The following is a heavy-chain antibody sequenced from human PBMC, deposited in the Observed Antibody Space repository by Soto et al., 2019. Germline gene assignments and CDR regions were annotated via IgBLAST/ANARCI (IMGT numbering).Heavy chain of an antibody. CDR1: GFTFSSYS. Sequence: GGSLRLSCAASGFTFSSYSMNWVRQAPGKGLEWVSSISSSSSYIYYADSVKGRFTISRDNAKNSLYLQMNSLRAEDTAVYYCARDRYGSGSYHPSLDYWGQGTLVTVSS. CDR3: ARDRYGSGSYHPSLDY. V-gene: IGHV3-21*01. CDR2: ISSSSSYI. J-gene: IGHJ4*02. D-gene: IGHD3-10*01.